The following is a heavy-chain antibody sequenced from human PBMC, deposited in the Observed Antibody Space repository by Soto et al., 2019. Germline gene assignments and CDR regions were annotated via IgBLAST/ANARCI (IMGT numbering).Heavy chain of an antibody. CDR3: ARKSPGPVVAATEVDY. D-gene: IGHD2-15*01. Sequence: SVKVSCKASGGTFSSYTISWVRQAPGQGLEWMGRIIPILGIANYAQKFQGRVTITADKSTSTAYMELSSLRSEDTAVYYCARKSPGPVVAATEVDYWGQGTLVTVSS. V-gene: IGHV1-69*02. J-gene: IGHJ4*02. CDR2: IIPILGIA. CDR1: GGTFSSYT.